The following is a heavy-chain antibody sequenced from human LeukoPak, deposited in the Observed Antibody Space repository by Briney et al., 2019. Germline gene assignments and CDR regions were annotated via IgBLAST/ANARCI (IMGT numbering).Heavy chain of an antibody. CDR3: ASTKWNDVSY. V-gene: IGHV3-74*01. D-gene: IGHD1-1*01. CDR2: IDTDGTIT. Sequence: GGSLRLSCAASGFTFSSYWMHWVRQAPGEGLVWVSRIDTDGTITNYADSVKGRFTISRDNAKNTLYLQMNSLRAEDTAMYYCASTKWNDVSYWGQGTLVTVSS. CDR1: GFTFSSYW. J-gene: IGHJ4*02.